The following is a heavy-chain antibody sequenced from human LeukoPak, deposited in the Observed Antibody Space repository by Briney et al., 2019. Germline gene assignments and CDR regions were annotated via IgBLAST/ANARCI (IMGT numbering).Heavy chain of an antibody. V-gene: IGHV3-64*01. J-gene: IGHJ4*02. CDR1: GFTFSSYA. Sequence: PGGSLRLSCAASGFTFSSYAMHWVRQAPGKGLEYVSATSSNGGSTYYANSVKGRFTISRDNSKNTLYLQMGSLRAEDMAVYYCARDAGFCSGGSCPRYYFDYWGQGTLVTVSS. D-gene: IGHD2-15*01. CDR2: TSSNGGST. CDR3: ARDAGFCSGGSCPRYYFDY.